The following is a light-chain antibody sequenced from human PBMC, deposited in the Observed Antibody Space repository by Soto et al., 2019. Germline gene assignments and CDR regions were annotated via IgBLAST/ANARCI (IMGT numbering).Light chain of an antibody. CDR2: GTT. CDR1: NSNIGAGFD. CDR3: SSYTTRSTLV. V-gene: IGLV1-40*01. Sequence: QSVLTQPPSVSGAPGQRVTISCTGSNSNIGAGFDVHWYHQFPGTAPKLLIFGTTNRPSGVPDRFSGSKSANTASLTISGLQAEDEAFYYCSSYTTRSTLVFGGGTKVTVL. J-gene: IGLJ1*01.